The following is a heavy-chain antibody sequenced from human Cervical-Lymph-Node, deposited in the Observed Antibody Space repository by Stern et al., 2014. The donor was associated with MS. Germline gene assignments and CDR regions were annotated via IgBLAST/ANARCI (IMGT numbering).Heavy chain of an antibody. D-gene: IGHD3-9*01. J-gene: IGHJ6*02. CDR3: ARDGRHTDNYGLDV. V-gene: IGHV1-69*01. Sequence: VQLVESGAEVKKPGSSVKVSCKASGGTFNVYAINWLRQAPGQGLEWMGGIIPIIGTANYAQKVQGRVTITADGSTRTSSMQMSSLRFDDTAVYYCARDGRHTDNYGLDVWGQGTTVTVSS. CDR1: GGTFNVYA. CDR2: IIPIIGTA.